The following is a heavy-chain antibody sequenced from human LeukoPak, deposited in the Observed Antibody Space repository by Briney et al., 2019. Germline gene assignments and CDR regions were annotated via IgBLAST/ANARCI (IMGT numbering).Heavy chain of an antibody. CDR1: GDSIISDDYY. J-gene: IGHJ5*02. D-gene: IGHD3-10*01. CDR3: ARGKRWFDP. CDR2: IYHSGST. V-gene: IGHV4-30-2*01. Sequence: PSETLSLTCTVSGDSIISDDYYWAWIRQPPGKGLEWIGYIYHSGSTYYNPSLKSRVTISVDRSKNQFSLKLSSVTAADTAVYYCARGKRWFDPWGQGTLVTVSS.